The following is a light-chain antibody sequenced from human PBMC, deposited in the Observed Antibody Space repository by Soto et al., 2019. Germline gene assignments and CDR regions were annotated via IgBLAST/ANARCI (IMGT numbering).Light chain of an antibody. Sequence: EIVMTQSPATLSVSPGERATLSCRASQSVSSNLAWYQQKPGQGPRLLIYAASTRATGIPARFSGSGSGTEFTLTISGLQSEDFAVYHCQQYNNWPYTFGQGTKLEMK. J-gene: IGKJ2*01. V-gene: IGKV3-15*01. CDR3: QQYNNWPYT. CDR2: AAS. CDR1: QSVSSN.